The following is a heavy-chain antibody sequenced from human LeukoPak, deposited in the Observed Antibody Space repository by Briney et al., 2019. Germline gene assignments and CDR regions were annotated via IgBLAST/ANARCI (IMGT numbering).Heavy chain of an antibody. D-gene: IGHD3-10*01. CDR1: GFTFSSYW. V-gene: IGHV3-74*01. J-gene: IGHJ6*02. Sequence: PGGSLRLSCAASGFTFSSYWMHWVRQAPGKGLVWVSRINSDGSSTSYADSVKGRFTISRDNAKNTLYLQMNSLRAEDTAVYYCARVSTVWSGDYYYGMDVWDQGTTVTVSS. CDR2: INSDGSST. CDR3: ARVSTVWSGDYYYGMDV.